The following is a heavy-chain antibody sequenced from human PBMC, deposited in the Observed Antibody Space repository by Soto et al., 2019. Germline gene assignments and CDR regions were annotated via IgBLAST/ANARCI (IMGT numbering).Heavy chain of an antibody. V-gene: IGHV1-69*01. CDR2: LTPNHGTP. J-gene: IGHJ6*02. CDR3: ARGVSSSGHHSGMDV. Sequence: QVQLVQSGADMKKPGSSVKVSCKASGGSIRSYAFSWVRQAPGQGLERMGGLTPNHGTPYHPQTYQGRLTMSADESTSTVYKARASPRSEGTAVYYCARGVSSSGHHSGMDVRGQATTVTVSS. CDR1: GGSIRSYA. D-gene: IGHD6-6*01.